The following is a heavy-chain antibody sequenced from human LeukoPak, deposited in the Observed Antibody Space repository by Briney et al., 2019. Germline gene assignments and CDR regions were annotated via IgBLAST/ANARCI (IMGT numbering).Heavy chain of an antibody. CDR2: ISYDGSNK. V-gene: IGHV3-30*01. J-gene: IGHJ4*02. D-gene: IGHD6-19*01. CDR3: ARVDGTGIAVLFPPIDY. CDR1: GFTFSGYA. Sequence: PGRSLRLSCAASGFTFSGYAMHWVRQAPGKGLEWVAVISYDGSNKYYADSVKGRFTISRDNSKNTLYLQMNSLRAEDTAVYYCARVDGTGIAVLFPPIDYWGQGTLVTVSS.